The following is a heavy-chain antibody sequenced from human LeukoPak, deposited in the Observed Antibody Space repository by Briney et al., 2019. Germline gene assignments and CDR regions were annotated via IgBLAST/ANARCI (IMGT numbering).Heavy chain of an antibody. J-gene: IGHJ4*02. Sequence: SETLSLTCTVSAYSISNGFLWGWIRQPPGKGLEWIGSIYHSGTTYYNPSLKSRVTMSVDTSKNQFSLKLSSVTAADTAVYYCARGLETYYYDSSGYPPFDYWGQGTLVTVSS. CDR2: IYHSGTT. V-gene: IGHV4-38-2*02. CDR1: AYSISNGFL. CDR3: ARGLETYYYDSSGYPPFDY. D-gene: IGHD3-22*01.